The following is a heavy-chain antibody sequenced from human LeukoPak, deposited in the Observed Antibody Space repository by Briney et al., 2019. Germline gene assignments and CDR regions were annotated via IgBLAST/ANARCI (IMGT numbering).Heavy chain of an antibody. Sequence: ASVKVSCKSSGYTFTGYYMHRVRQAPGQGLEWMGRINPNTGGTNFAQKFQGRVTLTRDTSIGTAYMELSRLRSDDTAFYYCARGKTYAPNTLDYWGQGTLVTVSS. D-gene: IGHD3-16*01. CDR2: INPNTGGT. CDR3: ARGKTYAPNTLDY. J-gene: IGHJ4*02. CDR1: GYTFTGYY. V-gene: IGHV1-2*06.